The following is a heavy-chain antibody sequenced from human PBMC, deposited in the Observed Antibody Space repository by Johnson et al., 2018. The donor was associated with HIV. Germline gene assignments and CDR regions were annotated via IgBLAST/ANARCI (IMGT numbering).Heavy chain of an antibody. D-gene: IGHD5-12*01. Sequence: QVQLVESGGGVVRPGGSLRLSCAASGFTFSSYGMHWVRQAPGKGLEWVAFIHYDGSNKYYADSVKGRFTISSDNSKNTLYLQMNSLRAEDTAVYYCTTGSLVANDAFDIWGQGTMVTVSS. J-gene: IGHJ3*02. CDR3: TTGSLVANDAFDI. V-gene: IGHV3-30*02. CDR2: IHYDGSNK. CDR1: GFTFSSYG.